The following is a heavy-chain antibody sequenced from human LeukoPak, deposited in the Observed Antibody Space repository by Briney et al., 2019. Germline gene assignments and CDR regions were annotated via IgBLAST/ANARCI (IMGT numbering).Heavy chain of an antibody. D-gene: IGHD5-12*01. CDR3: AKDKWLRRLSNWFDP. V-gene: IGHV3-9*01. CDR2: ISWNRRSI. Sequence: GGSLRLSCAASGFTFEDYAMHWVRQAPGKGLEWVSGISWNRRSIGYADSLKGRFTIFRDNAKNSLYLQMNSLRAEDTALYYCAKDKWLRRLSNWFDPWGQGTLVTVSS. CDR1: GFTFEDYA. J-gene: IGHJ5*02.